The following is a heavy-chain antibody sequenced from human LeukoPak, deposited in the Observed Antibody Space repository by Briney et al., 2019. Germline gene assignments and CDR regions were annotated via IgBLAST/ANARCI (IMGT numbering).Heavy chain of an antibody. CDR3: AKSPTPYSSSSDFDY. Sequence: PGGSLRLSCAASGFTFSSYAMSWVRQAPGKGLEWVSAISNGGSTYYADSVKGRFTISRDNSKTTVYLQMSSLRAEDTAVYCAKSPTPYSSSSDFDYWGQGTLVIVSS. CDR1: GFTFSSYA. V-gene: IGHV3-23*01. D-gene: IGHD6-6*01. CDR2: ISNGGST. J-gene: IGHJ4*02.